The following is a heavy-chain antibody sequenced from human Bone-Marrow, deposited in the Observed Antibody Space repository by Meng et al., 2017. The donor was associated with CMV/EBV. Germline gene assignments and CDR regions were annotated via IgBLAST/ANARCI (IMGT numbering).Heavy chain of an antibody. Sequence: ASVKVSCKASGYTFTGYYMHWVRQAPGQGLEWMGWINPNSGGTNYAQKFQGRVTMTRDTSISTAYMELSRLRSDDTAAYYCARGVGGRNGQVGWLPSHPGYGMDVWGQGTTVTVSS. D-gene: IGHD3-3*01. J-gene: IGHJ6*02. CDR3: ARGVGGRNGQVGWLPSHPGYGMDV. V-gene: IGHV1-2*02. CDR2: INPNSGGT. CDR1: GYTFTGYY.